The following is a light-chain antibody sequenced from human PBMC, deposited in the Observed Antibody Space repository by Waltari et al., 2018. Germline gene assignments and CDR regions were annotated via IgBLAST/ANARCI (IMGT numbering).Light chain of an antibody. Sequence: IVLTQSPGTLSLSRGDGATLSCRASQTVSTIALSWYQQKPGQAPRVLIYSTYNRATGIPDRFSGSGSGTDFTLTINRLAPEDFAMYYCQQYDGIVVTFGGGTKVEI. CDR2: STY. J-gene: IGKJ4*01. V-gene: IGKV3-20*01. CDR3: QQYDGIVVT. CDR1: QTVSTIA.